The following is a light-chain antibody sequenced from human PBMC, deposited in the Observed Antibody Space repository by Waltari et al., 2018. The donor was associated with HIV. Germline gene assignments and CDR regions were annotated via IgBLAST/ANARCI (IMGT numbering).Light chain of an antibody. CDR3: QQYDSFPWT. J-gene: IGKJ1*01. V-gene: IGKV1-5*03. CDR1: QSISGW. CDR2: EAY. Sequence: DIQMTQSPSTLSASIGDRVTITCRASQSISGWLAWYHQKPGKAPKLLIYEAYNLESGVPSRFSGTGSGTEFTLTISSLQPDDSATFYCQQYDSFPWTFGQGTKVGIK.